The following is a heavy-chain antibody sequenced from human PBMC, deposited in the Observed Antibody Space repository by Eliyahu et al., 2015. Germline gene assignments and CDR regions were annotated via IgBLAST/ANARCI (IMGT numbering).Heavy chain of an antibody. CDR2: IDPNSGGT. J-gene: IGHJ3*01. D-gene: IGHD3-3*01. CDR1: GYXFTTHQ. V-gene: IGHV1-2*02. CDR3: ARARITLYEVINDAIDP. Sequence: QVQLVQSGPEAKRPGASVXVSXXTSGYXFTTHQXHWVRQAPGQGLEWMGWIDPNSGGTEYAQKFQGRVTMTRDTSISTAYMELRGLRSDDAAVYFCARARITLYEVINDAIDPWGQGTQVNVSS.